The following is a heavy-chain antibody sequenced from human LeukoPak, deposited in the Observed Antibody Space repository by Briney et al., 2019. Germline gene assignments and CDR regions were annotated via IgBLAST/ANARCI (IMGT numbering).Heavy chain of an antibody. V-gene: IGHV1-2*06. D-gene: IGHD6-13*01. Sequence: ASVKVSCKASGYTFTGFYIHWVRQAPGQGLEWMGRINPNSGGTYFAQKFQGRVTITRDTSISTAYMEVSRLRSDDTAVYYCARVSEGYSSRWYDYWGQGTLVTVSS. CDR3: ARVSEGYSSRWYDY. CDR1: GYTFTGFY. J-gene: IGHJ4*02. CDR2: INPNSGGT.